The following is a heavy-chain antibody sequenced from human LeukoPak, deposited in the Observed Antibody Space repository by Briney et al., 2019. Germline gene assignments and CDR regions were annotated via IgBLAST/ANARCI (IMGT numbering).Heavy chain of an antibody. CDR2: ISYDGSNK. Sequence: PGRSLRLSRAASGFTFSSYGMHWVRQAPGKGLEWVAVISYDGSNKYYADSVKGRFTISRDNSKNTLYLQMNSLRAEDTAVYYCAKVLSPPSWWELPPYYYGMDVWGQGTTVTVSS. CDR1: GFTFSSYG. J-gene: IGHJ6*02. D-gene: IGHD1-26*01. V-gene: IGHV3-30*18. CDR3: AKVLSPPSWWELPPYYYGMDV.